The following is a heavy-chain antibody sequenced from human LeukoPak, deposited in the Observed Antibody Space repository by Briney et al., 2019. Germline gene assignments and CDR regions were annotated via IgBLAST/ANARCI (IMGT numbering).Heavy chain of an antibody. CDR1: GGSISSSSYY. CDR2: IYYSGST. CDR3: ARYHRLTSPFDY. Sequence: PSATLSLTCTVSGGSISSSSYYWGWIRQPPGKGLEWIGSIYYSGSTYYNPSLKSRVTISVDTSKNQFSLKLSSVTAADTAVYYCARYHRLTSPFDYWGQGTLVTVSS. J-gene: IGHJ4*02. D-gene: IGHD1-14*01. V-gene: IGHV4-39*01.